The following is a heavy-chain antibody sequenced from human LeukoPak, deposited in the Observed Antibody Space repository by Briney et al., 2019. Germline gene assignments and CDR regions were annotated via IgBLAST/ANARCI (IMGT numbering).Heavy chain of an antibody. V-gene: IGHV4-38-2*02. CDR2: IHYSARI. D-gene: IGHD4-11*01. J-gene: IGHJ5*02. CDR1: GYSISSGYY. Sequence: PSETLSLTCTVSGYSISSGYYWGWIRQPPGKGLEWIGSIHYSARIYYNPSLKSRLTISPDTSKNQFSLKLTSVTAADTAVYYCASSSSTDPQLDPWGQGTLVTVSS. CDR3: ASSSSTDPQLDP.